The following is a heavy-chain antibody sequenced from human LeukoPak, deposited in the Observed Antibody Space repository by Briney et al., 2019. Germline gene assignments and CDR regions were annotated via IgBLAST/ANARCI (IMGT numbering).Heavy chain of an antibody. D-gene: IGHD3-22*01. J-gene: IGHJ4*02. CDR2: ISGSGGST. CDR3: AKEYYYDSSGYSSFDY. CDR1: GFTFSSYA. Sequence: PGGSLRLSCAASGFTFSSYAMSWVRQAPGKGLEWVSAISGSGGSTYYADSVKGRFTISRDNSKNTLYLQMNSLRAEDTAVYCCAKEYYYDSSGYSSFDYWGQGTLVTVSS. V-gene: IGHV3-23*01.